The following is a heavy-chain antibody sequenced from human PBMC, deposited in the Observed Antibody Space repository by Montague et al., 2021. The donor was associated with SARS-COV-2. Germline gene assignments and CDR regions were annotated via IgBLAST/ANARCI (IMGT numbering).Heavy chain of an antibody. CDR3: AKGGTATSMYFDY. V-gene: IGHV3-23*01. CDR1: GFTFSNYV. Sequence: SLRLSCAASGFTFSNYVFSYVRLAPGKGLEWVSGIGDSCKGIHYADAVKGRFTISRDSSMYTFSLQMNGLRAEDTAIYYCAKGGTATSMYFDYWGQGCLVTVSS. J-gene: IGHJ4*02. CDR2: IGDSCKGI. D-gene: IGHD5-24*01.